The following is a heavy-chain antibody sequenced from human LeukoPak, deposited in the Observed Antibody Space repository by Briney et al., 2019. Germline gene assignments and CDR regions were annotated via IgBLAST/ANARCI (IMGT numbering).Heavy chain of an antibody. Sequence: ASVKVSCKASGYTFTSYAMNWVRQAPRQGLEWMGWINTNTGNPTYAQGFTGRFVFSLDTSVSTAYLQISSLKAEDTAVYYCASPPRDDSSGRNYYYYYYMDVWGKGTTVTVSS. J-gene: IGHJ6*03. CDR3: ASPPRDDSSGRNYYYYYYMDV. CDR2: INTNTGNP. CDR1: GYTFTSYA. V-gene: IGHV7-4-1*02. D-gene: IGHD3-22*01.